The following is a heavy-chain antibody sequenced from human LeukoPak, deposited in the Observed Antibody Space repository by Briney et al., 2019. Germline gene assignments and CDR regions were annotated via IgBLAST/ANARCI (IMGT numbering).Heavy chain of an antibody. CDR1: GYTFTSYA. CDR2: INAGNGNT. V-gene: IGHV1-3*01. CDR3: ARDRGVMVATNPTYNWFDP. J-gene: IGHJ5*02. D-gene: IGHD5-12*01. Sequence: GASVKDSCKASGYTFTSYAMHWVRQAPGQRLEWMGWINAGNGNTKYSQNFQGRVTITRDTSASAAYMELSSLRSEDTAVYYCARDRGVMVATNPTYNWFDPWGQGTLVTVSS.